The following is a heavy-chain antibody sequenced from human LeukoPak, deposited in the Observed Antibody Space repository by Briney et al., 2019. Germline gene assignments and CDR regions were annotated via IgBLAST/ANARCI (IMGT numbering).Heavy chain of an antibody. Sequence: SETLSLTCTVSGGSISSYYWSWIRQPAGKGLEWIGRIYTTGSTNYNPSLKSRVTMSVDTSKNQFSLKLNPVTAAGTAVYYCARDLSMMGGCMDVWGKGTTVTISS. J-gene: IGHJ6*03. CDR1: GGSISSYY. CDR3: ARDLSMMGGCMDV. V-gene: IGHV4-4*07. CDR2: IYTTGST. D-gene: IGHD3-22*01.